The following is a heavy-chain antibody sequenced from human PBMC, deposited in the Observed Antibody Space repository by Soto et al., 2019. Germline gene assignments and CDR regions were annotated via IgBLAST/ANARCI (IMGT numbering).Heavy chain of an antibody. Sequence: GESLKISCKGYGYSFTSYWIGWVRQMPGKGLEWMGIIYPGDSDTRYSPSFQGQVTISADKSISTAYLQWSSLKASDTAMDYCARITGRYYDSSGYYLVYGMDVWGQGTTVTVSS. CDR2: IYPGDSDT. CDR3: ARITGRYYDSSGYYLVYGMDV. D-gene: IGHD3-22*01. CDR1: GYSFTSYW. J-gene: IGHJ6*02. V-gene: IGHV5-51*01.